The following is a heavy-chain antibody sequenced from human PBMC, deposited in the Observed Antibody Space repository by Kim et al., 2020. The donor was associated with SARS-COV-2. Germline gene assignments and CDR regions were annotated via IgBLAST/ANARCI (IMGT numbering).Heavy chain of an antibody. J-gene: IGHJ5*02. CDR3: ARGVETALMFDP. Sequence: YYNPAHQSRVTIYVDTSKNQFSLKLVSVTAADTAVYYCARGVETALMFDPWGQGTLVTVSS. V-gene: IGHV4-31*02.